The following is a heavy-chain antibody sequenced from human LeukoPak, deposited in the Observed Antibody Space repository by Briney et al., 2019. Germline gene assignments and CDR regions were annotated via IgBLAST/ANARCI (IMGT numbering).Heavy chain of an antibody. CDR3: ARDRGYYYGSGSYGPYFDY. CDR2: IIPIFGTA. Sequence: GASVKVSCKASGYTFTSYYMHWVRQAPGQGLEWMGGIIPIFGTANYAQKFQGRVTITADESTSTAYMELSSLRSEDTAVYYCARDRGYYYGSGSYGPYFDYWGQGTLVTVSS. CDR1: GYTFTSYY. J-gene: IGHJ4*02. D-gene: IGHD3-10*01. V-gene: IGHV1-69*13.